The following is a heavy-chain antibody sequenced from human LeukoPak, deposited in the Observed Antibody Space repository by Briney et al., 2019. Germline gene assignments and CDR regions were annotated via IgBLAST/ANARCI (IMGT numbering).Heavy chain of an antibody. CDR3: ARQRKVRGVIQHGRYNYYMDV. V-gene: IGHV4-61*02. J-gene: IGHJ6*03. D-gene: IGHD3-10*01. CDR1: GGSISSGSYY. CDR2: IYISGST. Sequence: SETLSLTCTVSGGSISSGSYYWNWIRQPAGKGLEWIGRIYISGSTNYNPFLKSRVTISVDTSKNQFSLKLNSVTAADTAVYYCARQRKVRGVIQHGRYNYYMDVWDKGTTVTVSS.